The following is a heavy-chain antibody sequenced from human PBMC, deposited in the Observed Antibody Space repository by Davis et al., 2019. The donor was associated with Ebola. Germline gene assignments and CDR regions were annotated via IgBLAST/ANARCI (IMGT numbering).Heavy chain of an antibody. CDR1: GFPFSNYA. V-gene: IGHV3-30*04. J-gene: IGHJ5*02. Sequence: PGGSLRLSCAASGFPFSNYAMHWVRQAPDKGLEWVAVTSHDGSTTYYEDSVKGRFTISRDNSKNTLYLQINSLRTEDTAMYYCASDNNSPAWGQGTLVTVSS. CDR2: TSHDGSTT. D-gene: IGHD1-1*01. CDR3: ASDNNSPA.